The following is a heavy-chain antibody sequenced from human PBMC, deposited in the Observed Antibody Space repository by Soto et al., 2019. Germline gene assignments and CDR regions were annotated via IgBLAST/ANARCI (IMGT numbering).Heavy chain of an antibody. CDR3: AKECRSGGSCCNY. CDR2: ISYDGSNK. D-gene: IGHD2-15*01. V-gene: IGHV3-30*18. Sequence: QPGGSLRLSCAASGFTFSSYGMHWVRQAPGKGLEWVAVISYDGSNKYYADSVKGRFTISRDNSKNTLYLQMNSLRAEDTAVYYCAKECRSGGSCCNYWGQGTLVTVSS. CDR1: GFTFSSYG. J-gene: IGHJ4*02.